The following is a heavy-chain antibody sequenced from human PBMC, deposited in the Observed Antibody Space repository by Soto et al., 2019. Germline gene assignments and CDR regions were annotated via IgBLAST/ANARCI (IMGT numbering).Heavy chain of an antibody. Sequence: ASVKVSCKVSGYTLTELSMHWVRQAPGKGLEWMGGFDPEDGETIYAQKFQGRVTMTEDTSTDTAYMELSSLRSEDTAVYYCATDILSFGACHSIAVAGTGCQETDYWGQGTLVTVSS. CDR1: GYTLTELS. J-gene: IGHJ4*02. CDR3: ATDILSFGACHSIAVAGTGCQETDY. CDR2: FDPEDGET. D-gene: IGHD6-19*01. V-gene: IGHV1-24*01.